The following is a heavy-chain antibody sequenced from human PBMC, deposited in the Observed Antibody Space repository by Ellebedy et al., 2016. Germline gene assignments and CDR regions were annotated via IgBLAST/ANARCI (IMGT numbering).Heavy chain of an antibody. D-gene: IGHD6-13*01. CDR1: GGSINSYY. CDR3: ARSGFSSPFFDS. CDR2: SYYTGST. Sequence: SETLSLTCTISGGSINSYYWSWIRQPPGKGLEWIGYSYYTGSTFYNPSLKRRVTISVDTSKNQLSLRLDSVTAADSAVYYCARSGFSSPFFDSWGQGTLVTVSS. J-gene: IGHJ4*02. V-gene: IGHV4-59*08.